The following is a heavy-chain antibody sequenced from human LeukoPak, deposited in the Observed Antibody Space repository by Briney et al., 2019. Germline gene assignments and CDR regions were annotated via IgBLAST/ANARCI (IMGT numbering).Heavy chain of an antibody. CDR1: GFTFSSYA. D-gene: IGHD3-22*01. Sequence: GGSLRLSCVASGFTFSSYAMSWVRQAPGKGLEWVSVISGSGGSTYYADSVKGRFTISRDNSQNTLYLQMNSLRAEDTAVYYCVKRRYDSSGYFDYWGQGTLVTVSS. V-gene: IGHV3-23*01. CDR3: VKRRYDSSGYFDY. CDR2: ISGSGGST. J-gene: IGHJ4*02.